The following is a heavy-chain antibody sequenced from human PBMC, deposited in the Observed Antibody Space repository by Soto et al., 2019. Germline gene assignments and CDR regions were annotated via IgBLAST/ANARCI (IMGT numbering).Heavy chain of an antibody. CDR1: GFIFRSYG. D-gene: IGHD2-2*02. CDR3: ARVRSCTTFSCYNFNS. J-gene: IGHJ4*02. CDR2: IWYDGRKK. V-gene: IGHV3-33*01. Sequence: PGGSLRLSCAASGFIFRSYGIHGVRQAPGKGLEWVAVIWYDGRKKYYADSGKGRFTISRDNSKNTLYMQLNSLRAEDTAMYYCARVRSCTTFSCYNFNSWGQGTLVTVSS.